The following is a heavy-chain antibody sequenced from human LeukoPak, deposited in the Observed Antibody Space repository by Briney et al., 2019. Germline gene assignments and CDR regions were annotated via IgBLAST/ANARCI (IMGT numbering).Heavy chain of an antibody. CDR2: IIPIFGTA. CDR1: GGTFSSYA. V-gene: IGHV1-69*05. Sequence: GASVKVSCKASGGTFSSYAISWVRQAPGQGLEWMGGIIPIFGTANYAQKFQGRVTITTDESTSTAYMELSSLRSEDTAVYYCARSPGEGVINDFGMNWFDPWGQGTLVTVSS. D-gene: IGHD3-3*01. J-gene: IGHJ5*02. CDR3: ARSPGEGVINDFGMNWFDP.